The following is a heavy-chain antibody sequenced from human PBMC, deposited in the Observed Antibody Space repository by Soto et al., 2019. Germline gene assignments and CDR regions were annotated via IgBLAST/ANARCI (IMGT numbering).Heavy chain of an antibody. V-gene: IGHV3-30*18. CDR3: AKIAQWEPIPAPDNYFDY. CDR2: ISYDGSNK. Sequence: GGSLRLSCAASGFTFSSYGMHWVRQAPGKGLEWVAVISYDGSNKYYADSVKGRFTISRDNSKNTLYLQMNSLRAEDTAVYYCAKIAQWEPIPAPDNYFDYWGQGTLVTVSS. CDR1: GFTFSSYG. D-gene: IGHD1-26*01. J-gene: IGHJ4*02.